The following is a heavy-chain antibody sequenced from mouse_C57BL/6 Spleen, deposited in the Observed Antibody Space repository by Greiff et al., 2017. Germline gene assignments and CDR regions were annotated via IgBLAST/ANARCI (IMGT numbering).Heavy chain of an antibody. D-gene: IGHD1-1*01. CDR2: IDPENGDT. Sequence: VQLQQSGAELVRPGASVKLSCTASGFNIKDDYMHWVKQRPEQGLEWIGWIDPENGDTEYASKFQGKATITADTSSNTAYLQLSSLTSEDTAVYYCTTSTTVVATPAWFAYWGQGTLVTVSA. CDR1: GFNIKDDY. J-gene: IGHJ3*01. CDR3: TTSTTVVATPAWFAY. V-gene: IGHV14-4*01.